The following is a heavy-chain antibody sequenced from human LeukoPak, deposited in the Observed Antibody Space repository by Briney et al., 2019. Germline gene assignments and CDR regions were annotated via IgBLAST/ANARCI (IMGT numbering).Heavy chain of an antibody. CDR3: ARQGIRYGSESYYMRGWFDP. D-gene: IGHD3-10*01. CDR1: GGSFSAYY. CDR2: INHSGNS. Sequence: SETLSLTCAVYGGSFSAYYWSWIRQPPGKGLEWIGEINHSGNSNYNPSLKSRVTISVDTSKNQFSLKLSSVTAADTAIYYRARQGIRYGSESYYMRGWFDPWGQGTLVTVSS. J-gene: IGHJ5*02. V-gene: IGHV4-34*01.